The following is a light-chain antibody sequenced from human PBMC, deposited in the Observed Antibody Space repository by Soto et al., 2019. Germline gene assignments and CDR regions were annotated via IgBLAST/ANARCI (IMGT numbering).Light chain of an antibody. CDR1: SSDVGGYNY. CDR3: SSYTSSSTF. V-gene: IGLV2-14*01. CDR2: EVS. J-gene: IGLJ2*01. Sequence: QSALTQPASVSGSPGQSITISCTGTSSDVGGYNYVSWYQQHPGKAPKLMIYEVSNRPSGVSNRFSGSKSGNTASLTISGLQAEDEADYYGSSYTSSSTFFGGGTKLTVL.